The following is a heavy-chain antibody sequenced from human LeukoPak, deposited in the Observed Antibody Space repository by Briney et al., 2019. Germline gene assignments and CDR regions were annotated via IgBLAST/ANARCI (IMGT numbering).Heavy chain of an antibody. D-gene: IGHD3-3*01. J-gene: IGHJ6*02. Sequence: AGGSLRLSCAASGFTFSSNEMNWVRQAPGKGLEWVSYISSSGSTIYYADSVKGRFTISRDNAKNSLYLQMNSLRAEDTAVYYCARGYYDFWSGYSTYYYYGMDVWGQGTTVTVSS. CDR1: GFTFSSNE. CDR3: ARGYYDFWSGYSTYYYYGMDV. V-gene: IGHV3-48*03. CDR2: ISSSGSTI.